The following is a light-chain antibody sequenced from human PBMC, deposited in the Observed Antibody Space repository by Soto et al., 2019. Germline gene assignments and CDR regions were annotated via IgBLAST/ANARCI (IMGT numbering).Light chain of an antibody. V-gene: IGKV1-39*01. CDR2: GAS. CDR3: QQTYTTPEIT. Sequence: DIQMTQSPSSLSASLLYIVTITCXSSQSISIYLNWYQLKPGKAPNLLMYGASYLKSGVPTRFSGSGSGTDFTLTISSLQPEDFAIYYCQQTYTTPEITFGQGTRLEIK. CDR1: QSISIY. J-gene: IGKJ5*01.